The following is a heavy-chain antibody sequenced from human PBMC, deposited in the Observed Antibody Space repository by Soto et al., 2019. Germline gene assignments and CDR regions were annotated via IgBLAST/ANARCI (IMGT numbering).Heavy chain of an antibody. J-gene: IGHJ5*02. CDR2: ISSSGSTI. Sequence: GGSLRLSCAASGFTFSSYEMNWVRQAPGKGLEWVSYISSSGSTIYYADSVKGRFTISRDNAKNSLYLQMNSLRAGDTAVYYCAGDNSGSYYRWFDPWGQGTLVTVSS. CDR3: AGDNSGSYYRWFDP. V-gene: IGHV3-48*03. D-gene: IGHD1-26*01. CDR1: GFTFSSYE.